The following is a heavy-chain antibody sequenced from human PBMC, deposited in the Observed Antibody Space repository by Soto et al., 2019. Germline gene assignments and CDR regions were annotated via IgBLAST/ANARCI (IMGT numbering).Heavy chain of an antibody. J-gene: IGHJ4*02. CDR3: ARNDKSGLDY. CDR1: GYTFINYY. Sequence: QVQLVQSGAEVKKPGASVKVSCKASGYTFINYYIHWVRQAHGQGLEWMGMINPSGGSTSYAQKFQGRVTMTSDTSTRTVYMELSSLRSEDTAVYYCARNDKSGLDYWGQGTLVTVSS. V-gene: IGHV1-46*01. D-gene: IGHD1-1*01. CDR2: INPSGGST.